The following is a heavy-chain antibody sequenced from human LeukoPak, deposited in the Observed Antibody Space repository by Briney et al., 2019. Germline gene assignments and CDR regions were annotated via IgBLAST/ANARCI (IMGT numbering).Heavy chain of an antibody. D-gene: IGHD1-14*01. Sequence: SETLSLTCTVSGDSINNGSYYWTWIRQPAGKSLEWIGRVYSRGSPNYNSSLKSRVSISIDKSRNQVSLKMNSMTAADTAVYYCARGRNLRVYFDIWGQGTIVTVSS. J-gene: IGHJ3*02. CDR2: VYSRGSP. V-gene: IGHV4-61*02. CDR3: ARGRNLRVYFDI. CDR1: GDSINNGSYY.